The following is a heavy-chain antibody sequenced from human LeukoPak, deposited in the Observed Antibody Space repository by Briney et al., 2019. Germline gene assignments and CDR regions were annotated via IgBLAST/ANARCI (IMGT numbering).Heavy chain of an antibody. Sequence: PSDTLSLTCAVYGGSFRGYYWSWLRQPPGQGLEWIGEINHSGSTNYNPSLKSRVPISVDTSKNQFSLKLSSVTAADTAVYYCARDAPGRGVAGNDYWGQGTLVTVSS. CDR1: GGSFRGYY. J-gene: IGHJ4*02. CDR2: INHSGST. CDR3: ARDAPGRGVAGNDY. V-gene: IGHV4-34*01. D-gene: IGHD6-19*01.